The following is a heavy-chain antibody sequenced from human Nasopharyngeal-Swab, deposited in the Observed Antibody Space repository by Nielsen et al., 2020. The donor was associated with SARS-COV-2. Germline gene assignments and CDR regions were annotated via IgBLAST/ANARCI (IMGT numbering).Heavy chain of an antibody. CDR2: IKQDGGEK. J-gene: IGHJ4*02. V-gene: IGHV3-7*01. CDR1: GFTFSSYW. CDR3: VRDVIATVTTPPDY. D-gene: IGHD4-17*01. Sequence: GGSLRLSCAASGFTFSSYWMSWVRQAPGKGLEWVANIKQDGGEKNYVDSVKGRFTISRDNAKNSLYLQMNTPRAEDTAVYYCVRDVIATVTTPPDYWGQGTLVTVSS.